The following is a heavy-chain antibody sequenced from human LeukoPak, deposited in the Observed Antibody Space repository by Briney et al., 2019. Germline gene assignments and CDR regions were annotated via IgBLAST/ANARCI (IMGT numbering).Heavy chain of an antibody. CDR2: ISSSSSYI. CDR1: GFTFSSYS. D-gene: IGHD5-18*01. J-gene: IGHJ4*02. Sequence: GGSLRLSCAASGFTFSSYSMNWVRQAPGKGLEWVSSISSSSSYIYYVDSVKGRFTISRDNAKNSLYLQMNSLRAEETAVYYCARRATTERGHSYGLDYWGQGTLVTVSS. V-gene: IGHV3-21*01. CDR3: ARRATTERGHSYGLDY.